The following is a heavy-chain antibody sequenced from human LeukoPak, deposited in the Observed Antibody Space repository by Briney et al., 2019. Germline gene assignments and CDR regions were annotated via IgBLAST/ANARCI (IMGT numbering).Heavy chain of an antibody. CDR1: GYSFTTYY. CDR2: INPSGGST. CDR3: AREIVVVPSAMGFDP. D-gene: IGHD2-2*01. Sequence: ASVKVSCKASGYSFTTYYIHWVRQAPGQGLERMGLINPSGGSTSFAQTFQARLTMTRDTSTSTVYMELSGLRSEDTAVYYCAREIVVVPSAMGFDPWGQGTLVTVSS. J-gene: IGHJ5*02. V-gene: IGHV1-46*01.